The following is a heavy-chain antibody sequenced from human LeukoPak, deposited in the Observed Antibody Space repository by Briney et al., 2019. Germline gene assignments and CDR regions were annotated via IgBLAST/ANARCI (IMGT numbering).Heavy chain of an antibody. Sequence: PGESLRLSCAVSGFAFTSYGMSWVRQPPGKGLEWVSTINGTAGSTHYADSVRGRFTISRDISKSTVYLQMNSLRAEDTAVYYCAKSRYCSGGSCYSAFDPWGQGTLVTVSS. J-gene: IGHJ5*02. CDR1: GFAFTSYG. D-gene: IGHD2-15*01. CDR2: INGTAGST. CDR3: AKSRYCSGGSCYSAFDP. V-gene: IGHV3-23*01.